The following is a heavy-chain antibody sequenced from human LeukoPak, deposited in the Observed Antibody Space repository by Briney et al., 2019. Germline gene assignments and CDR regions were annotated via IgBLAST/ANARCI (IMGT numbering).Heavy chain of an antibody. CDR3: ARAYYYDSSGYFIDY. J-gene: IGHJ4*02. Sequence: ASVKVSCKASGYTFTSYGISWERQAPGQGLEWMGWISAYNGNTNYAQKLQGRVTMTTDTSTSTAYMELRSLRSDDTAVYYCARAYYYDSSGYFIDYWGQGTLVTVSS. CDR2: ISAYNGNT. CDR1: GYTFTSYG. V-gene: IGHV1-18*01. D-gene: IGHD3-22*01.